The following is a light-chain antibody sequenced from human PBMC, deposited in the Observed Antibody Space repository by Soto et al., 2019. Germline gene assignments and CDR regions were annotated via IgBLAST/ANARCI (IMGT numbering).Light chain of an antibody. J-gene: IGKJ1*01. CDR3: QQYDSSPRT. V-gene: IGKV3-20*01. CDR2: GAS. CDR1: QSVSSNF. Sequence: EIVLTQSPGTLSLSPWERATLSCRASQSVSSNFLAWYQQKPGQAPRLLIYGASNRATGIPDRFSGSGSGTDFTLTISRLEPEDFAVYYCQQYDSSPRTFGQGTRWIS.